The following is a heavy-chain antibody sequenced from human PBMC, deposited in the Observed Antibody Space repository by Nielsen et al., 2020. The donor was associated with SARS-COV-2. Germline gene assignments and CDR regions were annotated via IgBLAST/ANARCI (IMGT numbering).Heavy chain of an antibody. J-gene: IGHJ4*02. D-gene: IGHD4/OR15-4a*01. CDR3: AREGARWENFDY. V-gene: IGHV1-58*02. CDR2: IVVGSGNT. Sequence: SVKVSCKASGFTFTSSAMQWVRQARGQRLEWIGWIVVGSGNTNYAQKLQGRVTMTTDTSTSTAYMELRSLRSDDTAVYYCAREGARWENFDYWGQGTLVTVSS. CDR1: GFTFTSSA.